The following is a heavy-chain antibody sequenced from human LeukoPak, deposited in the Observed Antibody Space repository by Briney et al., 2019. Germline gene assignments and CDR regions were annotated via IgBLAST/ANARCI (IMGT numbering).Heavy chain of an antibody. D-gene: IGHD4-23*01. CDR2: IYYSGST. V-gene: IGHV4-39*07. CDR3: ARVPGYGGHRGVPDY. J-gene: IGHJ4*02. Sequence: SETLSLTCTVSGGSISSSSYYWGWIRQPPGKGLEWIGSIYYSGSTYYNPSLKSRVTISVDTSKNQFSLKLSSVTAADTAVYYCARVPGYGGHRGVPDYWGQGTLVTVSS. CDR1: GGSISSSSYY.